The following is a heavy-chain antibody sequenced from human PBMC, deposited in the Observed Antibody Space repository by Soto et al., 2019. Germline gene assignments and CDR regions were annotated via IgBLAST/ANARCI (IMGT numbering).Heavy chain of an antibody. CDR1: GFTFSSNW. V-gene: IGHV3-74*01. CDR3: ARDGEGF. Sequence: GGSLRLSCAASGFTFSSNWMHWVRRVPGRGLVWVSRINTDGTRTSYVDSVRGRFTISRDNAKNTLYLQMNSLRVEDTALYYCARDGEGFWGQGTLVTVSS. D-gene: IGHD2-21*01. CDR2: INTDGTRT. J-gene: IGHJ4*02.